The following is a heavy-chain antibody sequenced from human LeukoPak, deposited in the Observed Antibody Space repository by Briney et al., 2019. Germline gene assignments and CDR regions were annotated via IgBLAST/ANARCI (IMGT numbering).Heavy chain of an antibody. Sequence: GGSLRLSCAASGFTFSSYAMHWVRQAPGKGLEWVAVISYDGSNKYYADSVKGRFTISRDNSKNTLYLQMNSLRAEDTAVYYCARDSGDPEYYGSGSRHCYYGMDVWGQGTTVTVSS. CDR1: GFTFSSYA. CDR2: ISYDGSNK. V-gene: IGHV3-30*04. J-gene: IGHJ6*02. CDR3: ARDSGDPEYYGSGSRHCYYGMDV. D-gene: IGHD3-10*01.